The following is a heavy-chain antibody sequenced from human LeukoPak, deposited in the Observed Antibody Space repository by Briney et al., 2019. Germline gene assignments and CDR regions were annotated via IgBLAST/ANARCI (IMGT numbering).Heavy chain of an antibody. CDR1: GSTFSGSA. Sequence: GGSLRLSCAASGSTFSGSAMHWVRQASGKGLEWVGRIRSKANSYATAYAASVKGRFTISRDDSKNTAYLQMNSLKTEDTAVYYCTSRPVGYGGKSAFDIWGQGTMVTVSS. CDR3: TSRPVGYGGKSAFDI. CDR2: IRSKANSYAT. J-gene: IGHJ3*02. D-gene: IGHD1-26*01. V-gene: IGHV3-73*01.